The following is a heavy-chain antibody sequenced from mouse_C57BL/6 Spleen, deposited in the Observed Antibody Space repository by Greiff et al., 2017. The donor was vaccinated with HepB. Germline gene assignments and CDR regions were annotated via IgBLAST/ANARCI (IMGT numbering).Heavy chain of an antibody. CDR3: TTEYYGSWFAC. J-gene: IGHJ3*01. CDR1: GFNIKDDY. D-gene: IGHD1-1*02. CDR2: IDPENGDT. V-gene: IGHV14-4*01. Sequence: EVQLQQSGAELVRPGASVKLSCTASGFNIKDDYMHWVKQRPEQGLEWIGWIDPENGDTEYASKFQGKATITADTSSNTAYLQISSLTSEDTAVYYCTTEYYGSWFACWGQGTLVTVSA.